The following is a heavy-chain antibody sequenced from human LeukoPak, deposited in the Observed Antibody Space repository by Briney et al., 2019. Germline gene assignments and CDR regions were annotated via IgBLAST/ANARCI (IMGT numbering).Heavy chain of an antibody. CDR1: GGSIGGGNYS. Sequence: PSQTLSLTCAVSGGSIGGGNYSWSWIRQPPGQGLEWIGYIYYSGSTYYNPSLKSRVTISVDTSKNQFSLKLSSVTAADTAMYYCARTGYSGYDLVYWGQGTLVTVSS. V-gene: IGHV4-30-2*05. D-gene: IGHD5-12*01. CDR2: IYYSGST. CDR3: ARTGYSGYDLVY. J-gene: IGHJ4*02.